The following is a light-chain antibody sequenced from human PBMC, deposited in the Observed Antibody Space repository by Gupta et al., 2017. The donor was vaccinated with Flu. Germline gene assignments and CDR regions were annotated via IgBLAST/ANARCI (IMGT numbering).Light chain of an antibody. CDR1: GSNIGPNY. Sequence: QSVLTQPPSVSAAPGQKVTISCSGSGSNIGPNYVSWYQQLPGTAPKLLIYDNNKRPSGIPDRFSGSKSGTSATLGITGLQTGDEADYYCGTWDHSLNNGRVFSGGTKLTVL. J-gene: IGLJ3*02. CDR2: DNN. V-gene: IGLV1-51*02. CDR3: GTWDHSLNNGRV.